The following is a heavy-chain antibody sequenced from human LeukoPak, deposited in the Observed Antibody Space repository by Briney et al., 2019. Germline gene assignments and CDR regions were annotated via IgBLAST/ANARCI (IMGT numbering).Heavy chain of an antibody. CDR2: ISSSSSTI. D-gene: IGHD3-16*01. CDR1: GFTFSSYS. V-gene: IGHV3-48*01. J-gene: IGHJ6*03. Sequence: PGGSLRLSCAASGFTFSSYSMNWVRQAPGKGLEWVSYISSSSSTIYYADSVKGRFTISRDTAKNSLYLQMNSLRAEDTAVYYCARDSITGYYYYYMDVWGKGTTVTVSS. CDR3: ARDSITGYYYYYMDV.